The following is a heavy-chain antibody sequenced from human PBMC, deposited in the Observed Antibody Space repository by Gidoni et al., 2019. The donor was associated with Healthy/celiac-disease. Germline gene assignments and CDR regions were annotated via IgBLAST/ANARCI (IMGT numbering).Heavy chain of an antibody. V-gene: IGHV3-20*01. J-gene: IGHJ6*03. CDR2: ISWNGGST. Sequence: EVQLVESGGGVVRPGGSLRLPCAASGFTFDDYGLSWVRQAPGKGLEWVSGISWNGGSTGYADSVKGRFTISRDNAKNSLYLQMNSLRAEDTALYHCARGARGYYYYYMDVWGKGTTVTVSS. CDR3: ARGARGYYYYYMDV. CDR1: GFTFDDYG.